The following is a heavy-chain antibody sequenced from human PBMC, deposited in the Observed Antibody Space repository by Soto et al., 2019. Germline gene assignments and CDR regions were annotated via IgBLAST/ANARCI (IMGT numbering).Heavy chain of an antibody. CDR1: GYSFTIYW. CDR3: ARHNMYSSSDWFDP. J-gene: IGHJ5*02. CDR2: IDPSDSYT. V-gene: IGHV5-10-1*01. Sequence: PGESLKISCNGSGYSFTIYWISLVLQMPGKGLEWMGRIDPSDSYTNYSPSFQGHVTISADKSISTAYLQWSSLKASDTAMYYCARHNMYSSSDWFDPWGQGTLVTVSS. D-gene: IGHD6-6*01.